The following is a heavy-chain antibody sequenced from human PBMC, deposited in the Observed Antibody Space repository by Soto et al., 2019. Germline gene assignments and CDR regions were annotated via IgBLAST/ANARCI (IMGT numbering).Heavy chain of an antibody. J-gene: IGHJ4*02. CDR3: AKGITGTTFDY. Sequence: GGSLRLSCTACGFTLSNAWMNCVHQAPGKGLEWVSAISGSGGSTYYADSVKGRFTISRDNSKNTLYLQMNSLGAEDTAVYYCAKGITGTTFDYWGQGTLVTVSS. D-gene: IGHD1-7*01. CDR1: GFTLSNAW. CDR2: ISGSGGST. V-gene: IGHV3-23*01.